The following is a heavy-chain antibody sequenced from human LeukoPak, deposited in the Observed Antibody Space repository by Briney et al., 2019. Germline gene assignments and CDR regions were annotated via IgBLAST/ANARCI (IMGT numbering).Heavy chain of an antibody. V-gene: IGHV3-15*01. Sequence: GGSLRLSCAASGFTFSNAWMSWVRQAPGKGLEWVGRIKSKTDGGTTDYAAPVKGRFTISRDDSKNTLYLQMNSLKTEDTAVYYCTTDPRIAAAAYYGMDVWGQGTTVTVSS. CDR3: TTDPRIAAAAYYGMDV. J-gene: IGHJ6*02. CDR1: GFTFSNAW. D-gene: IGHD6-13*01. CDR2: IKSKTDGGTT.